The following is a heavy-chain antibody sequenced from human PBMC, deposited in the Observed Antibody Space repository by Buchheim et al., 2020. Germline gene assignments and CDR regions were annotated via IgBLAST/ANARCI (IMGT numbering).Heavy chain of an antibody. D-gene: IGHD5-18*01. Sequence: QVQLQQWGAGLLKPSETLSLTCVVYGGSFSGYYWNWIRQPPGKGLEWIGEIDHSGSTNYNPSLKSRVTISVDTSNNQFSLTLSSVTAADTAVYYCARARGGRGYSYGYFPYWGQGTL. CDR2: IDHSGST. J-gene: IGHJ4*02. V-gene: IGHV4-34*01. CDR3: ARARGGRGYSYGYFPY. CDR1: GGSFSGYY.